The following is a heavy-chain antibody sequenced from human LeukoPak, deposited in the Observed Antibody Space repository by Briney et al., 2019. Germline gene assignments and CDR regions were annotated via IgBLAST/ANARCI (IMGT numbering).Heavy chain of an antibody. CDR3: ATVFPNSGSYH. CDR2: IYYSGST. Sequence: SETLSLTCTVSGGSISSSSYYWGWIRQPPGKGLEWIGSIYYSGSTYYNPSLKSRVTISVDTSKNQFSLKLSSVTAADTAVYYCATVFPNSGSYHWGQGTLVTVSS. D-gene: IGHD1-26*01. J-gene: IGHJ5*02. V-gene: IGHV4-39*07. CDR1: GGSISSSSYY.